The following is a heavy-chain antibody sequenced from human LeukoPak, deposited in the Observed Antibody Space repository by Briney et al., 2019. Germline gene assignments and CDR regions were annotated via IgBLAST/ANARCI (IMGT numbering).Heavy chain of an antibody. CDR3: ARDDYYGSGRLDY. Sequence: SETLSLTCTVSGYSISSGYYWGWIRQPPGKGLEWIGSIYHSGSTYYNPSLKSRVTISVDTSKNHFSLKLSSVTAADTSVYYCARDDYYGSGRLDYWGEGTLVTVSS. V-gene: IGHV4-38-2*02. D-gene: IGHD3-10*01. J-gene: IGHJ4*02. CDR1: GYSISSGYY. CDR2: IYHSGST.